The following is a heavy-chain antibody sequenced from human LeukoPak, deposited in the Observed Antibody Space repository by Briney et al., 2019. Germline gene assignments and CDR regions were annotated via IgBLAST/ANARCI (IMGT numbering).Heavy chain of an antibody. CDR2: IYYSGST. CDR3: ARESSRYGMDV. J-gene: IGHJ6*02. V-gene: IGHV4-31*03. CDR1: GGSISSGGYY. D-gene: IGHD2-2*01. Sequence: PSETLSLTCTVSGGSISSGGYYWSWIRQHPGKGLEWIGYIYYSGSTYYNPSLKSRVTISVDTSKNQFSLKLSSVTAADTAVYYCARESSRYGMDVWGQGTTVTVSS.